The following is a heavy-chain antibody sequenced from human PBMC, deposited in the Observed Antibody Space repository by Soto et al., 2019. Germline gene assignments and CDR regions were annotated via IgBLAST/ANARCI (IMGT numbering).Heavy chain of an antibody. CDR1: GFSLTTSGVT. CDR3: AHATTRKANAREM. D-gene: IGHD2-2*01. Sequence: QISLKESGPSLVKPTQTLSLTCTLSGFSLTTSGVTVAWIRQVPGKALEWLGNIYWDDDKRYSHSLKNRLTITKDTSKNQVVLIMTNMDPEDTGTYHCAHATTRKANAREMWGQGKRGSVST. J-gene: IGHJ3*02. V-gene: IGHV2-5*02. CDR2: IYWDDDK.